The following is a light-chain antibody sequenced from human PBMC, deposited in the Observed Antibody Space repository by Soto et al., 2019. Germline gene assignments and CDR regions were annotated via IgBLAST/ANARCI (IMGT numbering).Light chain of an antibody. J-gene: IGLJ2*01. CDR3: SSYTSSSTLV. CDR1: SSDVGGYNY. Sequence: QSALTQPASVSGSPGQSITISCTGTSSDVGGYNYVPWYQQHPGKGPKLMIYDVSHRPSGVSNRFSGSKSGNTASLTISGLQAEDEADYYCSSYTSSSTLVFGGGTKLTVL. CDR2: DVS. V-gene: IGLV2-14*03.